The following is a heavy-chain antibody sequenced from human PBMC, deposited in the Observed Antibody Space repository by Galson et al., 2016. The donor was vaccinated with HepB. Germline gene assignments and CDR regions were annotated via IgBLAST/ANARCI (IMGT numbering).Heavy chain of an antibody. CDR2: IYYSGST. CDR3: ARDRDRLMATTKSDAFDI. Sequence: SETLSLTCTVSGGSISSSSYYWGWIRQPPGKGLEWIGSIYYSGSTYYNPSLKSRVTISVDTSKNQFSLKLSSVTAADTAVYYCARDRDRLMATTKSDAFDIWGQGTMVTVSS. D-gene: IGHD5-24*01. V-gene: IGHV4-39*02. J-gene: IGHJ3*02. CDR1: GGSISSSSYY.